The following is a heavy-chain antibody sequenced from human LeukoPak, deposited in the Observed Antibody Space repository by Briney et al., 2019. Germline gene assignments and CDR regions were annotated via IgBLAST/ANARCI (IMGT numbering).Heavy chain of an antibody. Sequence: GGSLRLSCAASGFTFSSYWMNWVRQAPGKGLEWVSSISSSSSYIYYADSVKGRFTISRDNAKNSLYLQMNSLRAEDTAVYYCARYGPKGLDYWGQGTLVTVSS. J-gene: IGHJ4*02. CDR3: ARYGPKGLDY. CDR1: GFTFSSYW. D-gene: IGHD3-10*01. V-gene: IGHV3-21*01. CDR2: ISSSSSYI.